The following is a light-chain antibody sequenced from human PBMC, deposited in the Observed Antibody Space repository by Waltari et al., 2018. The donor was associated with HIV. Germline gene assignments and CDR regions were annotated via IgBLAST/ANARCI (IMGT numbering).Light chain of an antibody. J-gene: IGKJ4*01. CDR2: WAS. V-gene: IGKV4-1*01. CDR1: QSVLYSSNNNNY. Sequence: IVMTQSPDSLALSLGARATINCKSSQSVLYSSNNNNYLAWYQQKPGQPPKLLIYWASTRESGVPDRFSGNGSGTDFTLTISSLQAEDVAIYYCQQYYNTPLTFGGGTRVEIK. CDR3: QQYYNTPLT.